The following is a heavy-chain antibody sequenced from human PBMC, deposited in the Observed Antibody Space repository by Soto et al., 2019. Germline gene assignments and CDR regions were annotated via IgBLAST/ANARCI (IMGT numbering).Heavy chain of an antibody. CDR2: MNPNSGNT. Sequence: ASVKVSCKASGYTFTSYDINWVRQATGQGLEWMGWMNPNSGNTGYAQKFQGRVTMTRNTSISTAYMELSSLRSEDTAVYYCARVVGKDDFSSGSSFDGMDVWGQGTTVTVSS. V-gene: IGHV1-8*01. D-gene: IGHD3-3*01. CDR1: GYTFTSYD. CDR3: ARVVGKDDFSSGSSFDGMDV. J-gene: IGHJ6*02.